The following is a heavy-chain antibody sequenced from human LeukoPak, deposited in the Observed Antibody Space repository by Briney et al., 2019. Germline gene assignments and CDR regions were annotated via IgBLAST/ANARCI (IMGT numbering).Heavy chain of an antibody. CDR2: IKPDSGSS. CDR3: ARARVPIAVAGLYYFDY. CDR1: GYTFTAYY. V-gene: IGHV1-2*02. D-gene: IGHD6-19*01. Sequence: ASVKVSCTASGYTFTAYYIHWLRQAPGHGPEWMGWIKPDSGSSHSAQKFQGRVTMTRDTSSNSAYMDLTRLKSDDTAVYYCARARVPIAVAGLYYFDYWGQGALVTVSS. J-gene: IGHJ4*02.